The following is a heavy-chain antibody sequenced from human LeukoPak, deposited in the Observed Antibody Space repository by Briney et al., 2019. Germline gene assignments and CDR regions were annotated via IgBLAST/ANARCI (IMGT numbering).Heavy chain of an antibody. D-gene: IGHD6-13*01. V-gene: IGHV3-23*01. J-gene: IGHJ4*02. CDR2: ITGSGTTT. Sequence: GGSLRLSCEASGFTFDNYAISWVRQAPGKGLEWVSAITGSGTTTFCAASVEAHFTISRDNSKNTVYLQMNSLRVEDTAIYYCAKDSSSSWTLDYWGQGTLVTVSS. CDR3: AKDSSSSWTLDY. CDR1: GFTFDNYA.